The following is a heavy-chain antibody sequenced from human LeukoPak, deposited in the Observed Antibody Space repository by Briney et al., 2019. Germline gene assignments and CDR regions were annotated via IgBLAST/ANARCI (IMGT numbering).Heavy chain of an antibody. D-gene: IGHD1-7*01. V-gene: IGHV4-61*02. CDR1: GGSISSGSYY. Sequence: KSSETLSLTCTVSGGSISSGSYYWSSIRQPAGKGLERVGRIYTSGSTNYNPSLKSRVTISVDTSKHQFSLKLSSVTAADTAVYYCARVTELELRRNYYHYMDVWGKGTTVTVSS. J-gene: IGHJ6*03. CDR2: IYTSGST. CDR3: ARVTELELRRNYYHYMDV.